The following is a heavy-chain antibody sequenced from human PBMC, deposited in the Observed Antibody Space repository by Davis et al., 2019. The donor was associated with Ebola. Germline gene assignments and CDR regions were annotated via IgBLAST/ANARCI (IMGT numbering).Heavy chain of an antibody. CDR3: ARGDTIFGVDEFDY. D-gene: IGHD3-3*01. CDR1: GGSFSGYY. J-gene: IGHJ4*02. Sequence: LSPTCAVYGGSFSGYYWSCIRQAPGKGLVWVAVISYDGSNKYYADSVKGRFTISRDNAKNTLYLQMNSLRAEDTAVYYCARGDTIFGVDEFDYWGQGTLVTVSS. V-gene: IGHV3-30-3*01. CDR2: ISYDGSNK.